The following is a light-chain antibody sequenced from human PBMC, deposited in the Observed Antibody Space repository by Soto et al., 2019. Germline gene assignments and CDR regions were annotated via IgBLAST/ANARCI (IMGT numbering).Light chain of an antibody. CDR1: TGEVSSGNF. V-gene: IGLV7-43*01. CDR2: STD. J-gene: IGLJ1*01. CDR3: LLYYGGAGL. Sequence: QAVVTQEPSLTVSPGGTVTLTCASSTGEVSSGNFPNWFQQKPGQAHRALTYSTDSKYSWTPARFSGSLVGGKAALTLSGVQPEDEADYYCLLYYGGAGLFGTGTKVTVL.